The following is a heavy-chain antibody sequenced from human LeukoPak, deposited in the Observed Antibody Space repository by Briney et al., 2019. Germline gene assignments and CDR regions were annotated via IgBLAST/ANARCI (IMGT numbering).Heavy chain of an antibody. CDR3: ARIRQQQTIYYYYGMDV. CDR1: GFTFSSYW. V-gene: IGHV3-7*01. J-gene: IGHJ6*02. CDR2: IKQDGSEK. Sequence: GGSLRLSCAASGFTFSSYWMSWVRQAPGKGLEWVANIKQDGSEKYYVDSVKGRFTISRDNAKNSLYLQMNSLRAEDTAVYYCARIRQQQTIYYYYGMDVWGQGTTVTVSS. D-gene: IGHD6-13*01.